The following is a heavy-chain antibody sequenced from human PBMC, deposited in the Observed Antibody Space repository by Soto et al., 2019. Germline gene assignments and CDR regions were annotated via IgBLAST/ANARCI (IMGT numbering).Heavy chain of an antibody. V-gene: IGHV3-21*01. Sequence: PGGSLRLSCAASGFTFSSYSMNWVRQAPGKGLEWVSSISSSSSYIYYADSVKGRFTISRDNAKNSLYLQMNSLGADDTAVYYCARDVPSRYDSSGYYWEYFQHWGQGTLVTVSS. J-gene: IGHJ1*01. D-gene: IGHD3-22*01. CDR3: ARDVPSRYDSSGYYWEYFQH. CDR2: ISSSSSYI. CDR1: GFTFSSYS.